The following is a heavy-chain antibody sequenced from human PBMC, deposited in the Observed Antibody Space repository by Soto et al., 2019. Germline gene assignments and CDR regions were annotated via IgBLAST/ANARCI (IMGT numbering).Heavy chain of an antibody. J-gene: IGHJ3*02. D-gene: IGHD3-10*01. Sequence: GGSLRLSCAASGFTFSSYAMHWVRQAPGKGLEWVAVISYDGSNKYYADSVKGRFTISRDNSKNTLYLQMNSLRAEDTAVYYCARDMVPSSSFDAFDIWGQGTMVTVSS. CDR1: GFTFSSYA. CDR2: ISYDGSNK. CDR3: ARDMVPSSSFDAFDI. V-gene: IGHV3-30*04.